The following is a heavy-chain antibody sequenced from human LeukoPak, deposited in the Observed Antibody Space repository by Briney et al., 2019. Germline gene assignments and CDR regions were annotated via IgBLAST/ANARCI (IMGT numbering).Heavy chain of an antibody. CDR1: GGSFSGYY. Sequence: PSETLSLTCAVYGGSFSGYYWGWIRQSPGTGLEWIGTIYSGGTTYYNPSLKSRATISVDTSKNQFSLQLNSVTAADTALYYCAGGSRLGAAFNIWGRGTMVLVS. CDR3: AGGSRLGAAFNI. V-gene: IGHV4-34*11. J-gene: IGHJ3*02. CDR2: IYSGGTT. D-gene: IGHD1-26*01.